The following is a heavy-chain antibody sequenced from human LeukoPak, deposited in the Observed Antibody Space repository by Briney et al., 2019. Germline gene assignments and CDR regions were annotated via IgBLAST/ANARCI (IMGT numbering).Heavy chain of an antibody. V-gene: IGHV3-33*01. J-gene: IGHJ4*02. CDR2: IWFDGTKK. D-gene: IGHD6-13*01. CDR1: GFTFSSHG. Sequence: GGSLRLSCAASGFTFSSHGMHWVRQAPGKGLEWAAVIWFDGTKKYYADSVKGRFTISRDNSKNTLYLQMNSLRAEDTAVYYCARDPHSSSIDYWGQGTLVTVSS. CDR3: ARDPHSSSIDY.